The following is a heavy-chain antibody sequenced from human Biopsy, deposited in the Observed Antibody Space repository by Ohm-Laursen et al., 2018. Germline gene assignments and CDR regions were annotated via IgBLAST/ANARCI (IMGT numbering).Heavy chain of an antibody. Sequence: GSSVKVSCKASGYTFTDYFLHWVRQAPGQGPEWMGWISPSSGGTNYAQKFQGRVTMIRDTSATTGYMELSSPRSDDTALYFCARVEDKALDHYFDYWGQGTLVTVSS. CDR3: ARVEDKALDHYFDY. D-gene: IGHD3-3*01. CDR1: GYTFTDYF. CDR2: ISPSSGGT. V-gene: IGHV1-2*02. J-gene: IGHJ4*02.